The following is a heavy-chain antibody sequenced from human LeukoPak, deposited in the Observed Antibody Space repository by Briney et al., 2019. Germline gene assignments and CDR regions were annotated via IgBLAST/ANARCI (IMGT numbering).Heavy chain of an antibody. CDR2: INHSGST. J-gene: IGHJ4*02. Sequence: SETLSLTCTVSGGSISSYYWSWIRQPPGKGLEWIGEINHSGSTNYNPSLKSRVTISVDTSKNRFSLKLSSVTAADTAVYYCARRVTTEVQFDYWGQGTLVTVSS. CDR1: GGSISSYY. CDR3: ARRVTTEVQFDY. D-gene: IGHD4-23*01. V-gene: IGHV4-34*01.